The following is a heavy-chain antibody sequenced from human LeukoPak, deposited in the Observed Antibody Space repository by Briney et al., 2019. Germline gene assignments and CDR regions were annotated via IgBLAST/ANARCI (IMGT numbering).Heavy chain of an antibody. CDR2: ISSSSSTI. V-gene: IGHV3-48*01. D-gene: IGHD1-26*01. CDR1: GFTFSSYS. CDR3: AKDSLWSGSYFDAFDI. Sequence: PGGSLRLSCAASGFTFSSYSMNWVRQAPGKGLEWVSYISSSSSTIYYADSVKGRFTISRDNSKNTLYLQMNSLRAEDTAVYYCAKDSLWSGSYFDAFDIWGQGTMVTVSS. J-gene: IGHJ3*02.